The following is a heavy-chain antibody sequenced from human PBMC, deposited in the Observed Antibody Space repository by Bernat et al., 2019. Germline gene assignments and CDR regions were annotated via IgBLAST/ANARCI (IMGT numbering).Heavy chain of an antibody. CDR1: GGSISSYY. Sequence: QVQLQESGPGLVKPSETLSLTCTVSGGSISSYYWSWIRQPPGKGLEWIGYIYYSGSTNYNPSLKSRVTISVDTSKNQFSLKLSSVTAADTAVYYCARHAGGPYYDDSSGYYYGFGYYYGMDVWGQGTTVTVSS. CDR2: IYYSGST. V-gene: IGHV4-59*08. D-gene: IGHD3-22*01. J-gene: IGHJ6*02. CDR3: ARHAGGPYYDDSSGYYYGFGYYYGMDV.